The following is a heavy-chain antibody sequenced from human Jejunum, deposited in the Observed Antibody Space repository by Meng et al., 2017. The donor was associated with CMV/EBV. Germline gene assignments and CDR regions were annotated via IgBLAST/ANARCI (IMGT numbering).Heavy chain of an antibody. Sequence: REEPCHDLVEPSETLSLTCIVAGVYIHSKPYFWGWIRQPPGKGLEWIVRIDYSGTTYYNPSHKSRVTISGDTSKNQFSLKVSSVTAADTAVYYCVSGRNGWNATGDSWGQGTLVTVSS. D-gene: IGHD1-1*01. CDR2: IDYSGTT. CDR3: VSGRNGWNATGDS. V-gene: IGHV4-39*07. J-gene: IGHJ4*02. CDR1: GVYIHSKPYF.